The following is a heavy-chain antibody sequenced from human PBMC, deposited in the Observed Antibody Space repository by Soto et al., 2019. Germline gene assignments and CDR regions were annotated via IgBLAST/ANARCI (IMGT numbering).Heavy chain of an antibody. CDR2: IYSGGST. CDR3: ARFRGWYVPPAAFDI. V-gene: IGHV3-66*01. Sequence: EVQLVESGGGLVQPGGSLRLSCAASGFTVSSNYMSWVRQAPGKGLEWVSVIYSGGSTYYADSVKGRFTISRDNSKNTLYLQMNSLRAEDTAVYYCARFRGWYVPPAAFDIWGQGTMVTVSS. D-gene: IGHD6-19*01. J-gene: IGHJ3*02. CDR1: GFTVSSNY.